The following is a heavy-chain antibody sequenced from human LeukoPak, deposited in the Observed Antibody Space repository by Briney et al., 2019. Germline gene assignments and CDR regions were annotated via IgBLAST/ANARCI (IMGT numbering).Heavy chain of an antibody. J-gene: IGHJ5*02. CDR3: ARQGSLGSLRSGWFDP. CDR1: GYSFTNYW. CDR2: IYPGDSDT. V-gene: IGHV5-51*01. D-gene: IGHD5-12*01. Sequence: GESLKISCKGSGYSFTNYWIGWVRQMPGKGLEWMGIIYPGDSDTRYSPSFQGQVTISADKSISTAYLQWSSLKASDSAIYYCARQGSLGSLRSGWFDPWGQGTLVTVSS.